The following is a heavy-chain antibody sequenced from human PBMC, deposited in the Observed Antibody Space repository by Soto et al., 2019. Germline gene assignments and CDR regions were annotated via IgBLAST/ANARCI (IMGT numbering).Heavy chain of an antibody. Sequence: EVQLVESGGGLVQPGGSLKLSCAASGFTLSDSIIHWVRQASGKGLEWVGRIRYKADNDATAYAASVRGRFTISRDDSKNTAYLEINSLKTEDTAVYYCSRRPPSVTTLDAFDLWGQGTLVTVSS. CDR1: GFTLSDSI. CDR2: IRYKADNDAT. V-gene: IGHV3-73*01. J-gene: IGHJ3*01. CDR3: SRRPPSVTTLDAFDL. D-gene: IGHD4-4*01.